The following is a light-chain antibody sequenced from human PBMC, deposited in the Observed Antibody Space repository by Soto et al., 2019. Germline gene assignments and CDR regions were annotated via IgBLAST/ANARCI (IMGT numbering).Light chain of an antibody. J-gene: IGKJ3*01. CDR1: QNVSSSY. CDR2: GAS. V-gene: IGKV3-20*01. CDR3: QQYGSSPPFT. Sequence: IVLTQSPGTLSLTPGERATLSCRASQNVSSSYLAWYQQKPGQAPRLLIYGASSRATGIPDRFSGSGSGTDFTLTISRLEPEDSAVYYCQQYGSSPPFTFGPGTRVDIK.